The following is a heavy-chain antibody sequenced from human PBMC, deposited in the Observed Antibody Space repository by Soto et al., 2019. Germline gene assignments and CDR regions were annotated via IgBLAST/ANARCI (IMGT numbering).Heavy chain of an antibody. CDR1: GFTFSNAW. CDR3: TTDFMKSGPGSGYYYGGY. Sequence: EVQLVESGGGLVKPGGSLRLSCAASGFTFSNAWMNWVRQAPGKGLEWVGRIKSKTDGGTTDYAAPVKGRFTISRDDSKNTLYLQMNSPKTEDTAVYYCTTDFMKSGPGSGYYYGGYWGQGTLVTVSS. CDR2: IKSKTDGGTT. J-gene: IGHJ4*02. D-gene: IGHD3-22*01. V-gene: IGHV3-15*07.